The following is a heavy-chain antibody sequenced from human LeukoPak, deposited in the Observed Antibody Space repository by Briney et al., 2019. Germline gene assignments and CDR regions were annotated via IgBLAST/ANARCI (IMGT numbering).Heavy chain of an antibody. CDR1: GYTFNRYA. J-gene: IGHJ4*02. CDR3: ARYYYDSGDYLLDF. Sequence: GASVNVSCKTSGYTFNRYAIHWVRQAPGQRPEWMGWINAGNNNAKYSRKLQGRISITMDTSASTAYMELSSLRYEDTAVYYCARYYYDSGDYLLDFWGQGTLVTVSS. D-gene: IGHD3-22*01. CDR2: INAGNNNA. V-gene: IGHV1-3*01.